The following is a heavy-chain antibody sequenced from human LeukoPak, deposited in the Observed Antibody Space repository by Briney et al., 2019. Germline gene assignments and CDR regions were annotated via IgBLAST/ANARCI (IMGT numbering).Heavy chain of an antibody. CDR3: ARAGGSIAAHIDY. V-gene: IGHV3-11*04. D-gene: IGHD6-6*01. CDR2: MDDSGRII. CDR1: GFSFIDYY. J-gene: IGHJ4*02. Sequence: GGSLRLSCAASGFSFIDYYMSWIRQAPGKGLEWVSYMDDSGRIIYYGGSVQGRFTISRDNARNSLYLQMNSLRAEDTAVYYCARAGGSIAAHIDYWGQGTLVTVSS.